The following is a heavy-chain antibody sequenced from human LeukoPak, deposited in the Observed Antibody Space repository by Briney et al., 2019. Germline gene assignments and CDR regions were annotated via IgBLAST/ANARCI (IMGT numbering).Heavy chain of an antibody. Sequence: SSVKASCKASGYTFTGYYVHWVRQAPGQGLEWMGWINPNSGGTNYAQKFQGRVTMTRDTSTSTVYMELSSLRSEDTAVYYCARDLEATSTVEMATTTQGLNDYWGQGTLVTVSS. V-gene: IGHV1-2*02. J-gene: IGHJ4*02. D-gene: IGHD5-24*01. CDR1: GYTFTGYY. CDR2: INPNSGGT. CDR3: ARDLEATSTVEMATTTQGLNDY.